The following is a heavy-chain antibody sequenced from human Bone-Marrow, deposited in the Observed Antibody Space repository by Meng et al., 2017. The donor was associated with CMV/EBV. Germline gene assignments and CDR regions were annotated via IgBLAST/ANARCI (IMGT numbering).Heavy chain of an antibody. CDR2: IKSKTDGGTT. J-gene: IGHJ4*02. D-gene: IGHD6-19*01. CDR1: GFTFSNAW. V-gene: IGHV3-15*01. Sequence: GGSLRLSCAASGFTFSNAWMSWVRQAPGKGLEWVGRIKSKTDGGTTDYAAPVKGRFTISRDDSKNTLYLQMNSLKTEDTAVYYCTPGATGIAVAGNTGYWGQGTLVTVSS. CDR3: TPGATGIAVAGNTGY.